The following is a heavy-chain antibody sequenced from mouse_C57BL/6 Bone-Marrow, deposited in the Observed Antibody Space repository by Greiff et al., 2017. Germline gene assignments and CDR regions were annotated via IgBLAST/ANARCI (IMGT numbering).Heavy chain of an antibody. J-gene: IGHJ2*01. V-gene: IGHV1-84*01. CDR2: IYPGSGNT. D-gene: IGHD1-1*01. CDR1: GYTFTDYY. CDR3: ARPIYYYGSGADY. Sequence: VQLQQSGPELVKPGASVKISCKASGYTFTDYYINWVKQRPGQGLEWIGWIYPGSGNTKYNEKFKGKAPLTVDPSSITAYMQLSRLTSEDSAVYFCARPIYYYGSGADYWGEGTTLTVSS.